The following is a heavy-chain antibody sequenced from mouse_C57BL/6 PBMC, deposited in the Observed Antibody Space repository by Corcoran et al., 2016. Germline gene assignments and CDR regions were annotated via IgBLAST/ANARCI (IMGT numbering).Heavy chain of an antibody. CDR2: IYPGSGNT. CDR1: GYTFTDYY. V-gene: IGHV1-76*01. Sequence: QVTMKQSGAELERPGASVKLSCKASGYTFTDYYINRVKRRPGQGLECIARIYPGSGNTYYNEKFKGKATLTAEQSYSTAYMKLSSLTSEDSAVYFCARSDGYYVKYYYAMDYLGQGTSVTVSS. D-gene: IGHD2-3*01. J-gene: IGHJ4*01. CDR3: ARSDGYYVKYYYAMDY.